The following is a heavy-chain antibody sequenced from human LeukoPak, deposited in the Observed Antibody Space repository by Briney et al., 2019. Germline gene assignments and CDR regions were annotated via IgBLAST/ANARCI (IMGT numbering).Heavy chain of an antibody. D-gene: IGHD3-22*01. CDR2: VSGSGSST. CDR3: ARDRGGSSGYYPDY. J-gene: IGHJ4*02. Sequence: GGSLRLSWAASGFTFSSYAMSWVRQAPGKGLEWVSTVSGSGSSTYYADSVKDRFTISRDNSKNTLYLQMNSLRVEDTAVYYCARDRGGSSGYYPDYWGQGILVTVSS. V-gene: IGHV3-23*01. CDR1: GFTFSSYA.